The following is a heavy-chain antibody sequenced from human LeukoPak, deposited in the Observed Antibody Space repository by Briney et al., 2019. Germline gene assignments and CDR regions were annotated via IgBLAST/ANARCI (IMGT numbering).Heavy chain of an antibody. CDR2: IYYSGST. Sequence: PSETLSLTCTVSGGSISSYYWSWIRQPPGKGLKWIGYIYYSGSTNYNPSLKSRVTISVDTSKNQFSLKLSSVTAADTAVYYCARGRSPQAPLPDAFDIWGQGTMVTVSS. J-gene: IGHJ3*02. V-gene: IGHV4-59*01. CDR1: GGSISSYY. CDR3: ARGRSPQAPLPDAFDI. D-gene: IGHD3-10*01.